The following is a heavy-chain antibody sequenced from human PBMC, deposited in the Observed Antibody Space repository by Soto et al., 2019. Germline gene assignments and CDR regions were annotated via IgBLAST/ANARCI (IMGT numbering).Heavy chain of an antibody. CDR3: ATSPVPTPSFGMDV. V-gene: IGHV5-51*01. Sequence: GESLKISCKASGYSFSSYWIAWVRQMPGKGLEWMGIIYPADSDIRYSESSEGHVTISVDKSISTAYLQWSSLKASDTAIYYCATSPVPTPSFGMDVWGQGTTVTVSS. J-gene: IGHJ6*02. CDR2: IYPADSDI. D-gene: IGHD2-2*01. CDR1: GYSFSSYW.